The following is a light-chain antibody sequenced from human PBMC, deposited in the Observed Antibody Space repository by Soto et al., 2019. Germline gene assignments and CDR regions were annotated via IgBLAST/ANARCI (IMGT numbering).Light chain of an antibody. Sequence: EIVLTPSPGTLSLSPGEGCTLSCRSSQSVSSNYLAWYQHKPGQAPRLLIYGTSSRATGIPDRFSGSGSGTDFSLTISSLQSEDFAVYYCQQYSIWRTFGQGTKVDIK. CDR1: QSVSSNY. CDR2: GTS. V-gene: IGKV3-20*01. CDR3: QQYSIWRT. J-gene: IGKJ1*01.